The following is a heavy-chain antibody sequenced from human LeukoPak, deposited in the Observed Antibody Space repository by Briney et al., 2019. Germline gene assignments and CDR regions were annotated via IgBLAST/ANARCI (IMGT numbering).Heavy chain of an antibody. Sequence: PGGSLRLSCAASGFTFDDYAMHWVRQAPGKGLEWVSLISWDGGIIYYADSVKGRFTISRDNSKNSLYLQMNSLRVEDTALYYCARVRRVGWRDYVWGSYRYRPYYFDYWGQGTLVTVSS. CDR3: ARVRRVGWRDYVWGSYRYRPYYFDY. J-gene: IGHJ4*02. CDR1: GFTFDDYA. V-gene: IGHV3-43D*03. D-gene: IGHD3-16*02. CDR2: ISWDGGII.